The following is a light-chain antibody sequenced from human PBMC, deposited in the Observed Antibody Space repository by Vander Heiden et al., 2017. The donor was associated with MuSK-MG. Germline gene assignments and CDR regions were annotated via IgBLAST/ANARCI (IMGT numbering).Light chain of an antibody. CDR1: HGISSY. J-gene: IGKJ3*01. V-gene: IGKV1-9*01. CDR2: AAS. Sequence: DIQLTQSSSFLSASLGARVTISCRPTHGISSYVAWYQQKPGKTPNLLIYAASSLQSGVPARFSGSGSGTEFTLTISSLQAEDLATYYCQQFYSSPFTFGPGTKVDIK. CDR3: QQFYSSPFT.